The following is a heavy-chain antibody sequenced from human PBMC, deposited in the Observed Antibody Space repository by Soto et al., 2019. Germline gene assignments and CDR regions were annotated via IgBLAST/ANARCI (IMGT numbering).Heavy chain of an antibody. CDR3: ARDVGLHSKDFFAY. CDR1: GFTFTSYG. Sequence: GGSLRLSCTASGFTFTSYGMGWVRQAPGKGLQWVSTIRGDGGQTHYTDSVKGRFSISRDNSKNTVYLQMDSLRAEDTAMYFCARDVGLHSKDFFAYWGQGTQVTVSS. CDR2: IRGDGGQT. V-gene: IGHV3-23*01. D-gene: IGHD2-15*01. J-gene: IGHJ4*01.